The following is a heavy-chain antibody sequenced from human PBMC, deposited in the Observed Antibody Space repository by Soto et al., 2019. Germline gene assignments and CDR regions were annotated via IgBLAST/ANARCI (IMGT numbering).Heavy chain of an antibody. D-gene: IGHD1-20*01. CDR1: GFMFSGYA. Sequence: QVQLVESGGGVVQPGTSLRLSCAASGFMFSGYAMHWVRQAPGKGLEWVTVISDDGTKRYYADSVKGRFTISRDNSKNILYLQMNSLRPEDTAVYYCARGTYNWHDFPLDNWGQGNMVTVSS. J-gene: IGHJ4*02. V-gene: IGHV3-30-3*01. CDR2: ISDDGTKR. CDR3: ARGTYNWHDFPLDN.